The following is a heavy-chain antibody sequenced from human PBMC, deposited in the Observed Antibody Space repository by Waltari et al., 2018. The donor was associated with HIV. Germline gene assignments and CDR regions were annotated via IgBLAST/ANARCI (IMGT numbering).Heavy chain of an antibody. CDR1: GFNVRNYY. J-gene: IGHJ6*01. Sequence: DVQLVESGGGMIHPGESLRLSCAASGFNVRNYYFNWIRQAPGKGLEWVSLIYGGGTTYYADSVKGRFIMSRDTSKNILFLQMTNLTVGYTGTYYCARDAYSDFCNGYSYSGMDIWGRGTTVTVS. D-gene: IGHD3-3*01. CDR2: IYGGGTT. CDR3: ARDAYSDFCNGYSYSGMDI. V-gene: IGHV3-53*01.